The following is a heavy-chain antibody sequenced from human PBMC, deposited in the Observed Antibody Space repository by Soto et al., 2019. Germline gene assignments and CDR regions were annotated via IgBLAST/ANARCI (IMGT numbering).Heavy chain of an antibody. D-gene: IGHD6-6*01. CDR3: ARKSSSSPKNWFDP. Sequence: PSETLSLTCTVSGGSISSGGYYRSWIRQHPGKGLEWIGYIYYSGSTYYNPSLKSRVTISVDTSKNQFSLKLSSVTAADTAVYYCARKSSSSPKNWFDPWGQGTLVTVSS. CDR2: IYYSGST. CDR1: GGSISSGGYY. J-gene: IGHJ5*02. V-gene: IGHV4-31*03.